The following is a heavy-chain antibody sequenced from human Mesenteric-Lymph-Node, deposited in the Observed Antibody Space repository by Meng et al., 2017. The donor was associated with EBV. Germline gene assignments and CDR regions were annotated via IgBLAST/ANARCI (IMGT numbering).Heavy chain of an antibody. D-gene: IGHD6-13*01. J-gene: IGHJ4*02. CDR3: AHRGSSWFFDY. CDR1: GFSLSTNGVG. Sequence: QIPLKESGPTLVKPTHTLTLTCTFSGFSLSTNGVGVGWIRQPPGKALEWLALIYWDDDKEYSPSLKSRLTITKDTSKDQVVLTMTNMDPVDTATYYCAHRGSSWFFDYWGQGTLVTVSS. V-gene: IGHV2-5*02. CDR2: IYWDDDK.